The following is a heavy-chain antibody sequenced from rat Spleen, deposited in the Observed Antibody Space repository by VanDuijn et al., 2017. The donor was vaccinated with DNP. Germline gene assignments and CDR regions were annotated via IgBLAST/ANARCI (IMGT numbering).Heavy chain of an antibody. CDR2: ISYDGGST. CDR3: AEWGPHTVLTGN. D-gene: IGHD2-5*01. CDR1: GITFSDYY. J-gene: IGHJ2*01. Sequence: EVQLVESGGGLVQPGRSLKVSCAVSGITFSDYYMAWVRQAPKKGLEWVASISYDGGSTYYRDSVKGRFTVSRDDAKSSLYLQMNSLKSEDTATYYCAEWGPHTVLTGNWGQEVMVTVSS. V-gene: IGHV5-20*01.